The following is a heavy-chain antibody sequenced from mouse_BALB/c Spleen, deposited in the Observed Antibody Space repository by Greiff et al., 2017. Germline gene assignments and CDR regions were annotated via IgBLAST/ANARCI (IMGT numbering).Heavy chain of an antibody. V-gene: IGHV3-2*02. CDR2: ISYSGSN. Sequence: VQLQESGPGLVQPSQSLSLTCTVTGYSITSDYAWNWLRQFPGNKLEWMGYISYSGSNSYNPSLKSRISITRATSKNQFFLQLNSVTTEDTATYYCARGYDGAGFADGGQGTRVTVSA. CDR3: ARGYDGAGFAD. CDR1: GYSITSDYA. D-gene: IGHD2-14*01. J-gene: IGHJ3*01.